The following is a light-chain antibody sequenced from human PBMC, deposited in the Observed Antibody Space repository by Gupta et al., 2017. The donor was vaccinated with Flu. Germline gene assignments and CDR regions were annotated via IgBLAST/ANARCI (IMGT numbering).Light chain of an antibody. CDR2: KAS. CDR1: QSISSW. CDR3: QQYNSYSRT. V-gene: IGKV1-5*03. J-gene: IGKJ4*01. Sequence: DIQMTQSPSTLSASVGDRVTITCRTSQSISSWLAWYQQKPGKAPNLLIYKASSLTSGVPSRFSGSGSGTEFTLTISSLQPDDFATYYCQQYNSYSRTFGGGTKVEIK.